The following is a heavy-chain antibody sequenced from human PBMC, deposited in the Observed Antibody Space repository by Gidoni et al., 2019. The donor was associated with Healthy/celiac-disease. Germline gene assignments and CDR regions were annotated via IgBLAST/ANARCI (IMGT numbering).Heavy chain of an antibody. V-gene: IGHV4-39*01. D-gene: IGHD3-22*01. CDR2: IYYSGST. CDR3: AKPLYYYDSSGMGDAFDI. CDR1: GGSISSRSSY. J-gene: IGHJ3*02. Sequence: LQLQESGPGLVKPSETLSLTCTVSGGSISSRSSYWGWIRQPPGKGLEWIGSIYYSGSTYYNPSLKSRVTISVDTSKNQFSLKLSSVTAADTAVYYCAKPLYYYDSSGMGDAFDIWGQGTMVTVSS.